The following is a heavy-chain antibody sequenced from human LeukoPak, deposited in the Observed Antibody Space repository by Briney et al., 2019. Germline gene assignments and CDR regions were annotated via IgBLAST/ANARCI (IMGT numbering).Heavy chain of an antibody. CDR3: ARTHGGTPYYYGMDV. V-gene: IGHV4-59*08. CDR2: IYYSGST. J-gene: IGHJ6*02. CDR1: GGSISSYY. Sequence: PSETLSLTCTVSGGSISSYYWSWIRQPPGKGLEWIGYIYYSGSTNYNPSLKSRVTISVDTSKNQFSLKLSSVTAADTAVYYCARTHGGTPYYYGMDVWGQGTTVTVSS. D-gene: IGHD4-23*01.